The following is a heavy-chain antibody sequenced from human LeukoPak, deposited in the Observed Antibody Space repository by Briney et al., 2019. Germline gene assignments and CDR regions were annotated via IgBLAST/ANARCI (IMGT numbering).Heavy chain of an antibody. J-gene: IGHJ4*02. D-gene: IGHD3-10*01. V-gene: IGHV4-34*01. Sequence: SSETLSLTCAVYGGSFSGYYWNWIRQPPGRGLEWIGEIIHSGSTNYNPSLKSRVTISVDTSKNQFSLKLSSVTAADTAVYYCARGRYAITMVRGVIRGVPQGSGYSFEYWGPGTLVTVSS. CDR1: GGSFSGYY. CDR3: ARGRYAITMVRGVIRGVPQGSGYSFEY. CDR2: IIHSGST.